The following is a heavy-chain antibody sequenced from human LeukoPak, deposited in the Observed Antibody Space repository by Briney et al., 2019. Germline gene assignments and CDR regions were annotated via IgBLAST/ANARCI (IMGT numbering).Heavy chain of an antibody. J-gene: IGHJ4*02. V-gene: IGHV3-15*01. Sequence: GGSLRLSCAASGLTFSNAWMSWVRQAPGKGLEWVGRIKSKTDGGTTDNAAPVKGRFTISRDDSKNTLYLQMNSLRAEDTAVYYCAKDQSSSSDYWGQGTLATVSS. D-gene: IGHD6-6*01. CDR2: IKSKTDGGTT. CDR3: AKDQSSSSDY. CDR1: GLTFSNAW.